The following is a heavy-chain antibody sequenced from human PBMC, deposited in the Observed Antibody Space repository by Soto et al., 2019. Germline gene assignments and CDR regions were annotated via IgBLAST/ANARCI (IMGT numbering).Heavy chain of an antibody. CDR3: ARHGVIASRPPHYYYYGMDG. V-gene: IGHV5-10-1*01. J-gene: IGHJ6*02. Sequence: GESLKLSCKGSGYRFTSYWISWVRQMPGKGLEWMGRIDPSDSYTNYSPSFQGHVTISADKSISTAYLQWSSLKASDTAMYYCARHGVIASRPPHYYYYGMDGCGQGTTVILSS. D-gene: IGHD6-6*01. CDR1: GYRFTSYW. CDR2: IDPSDSYT.